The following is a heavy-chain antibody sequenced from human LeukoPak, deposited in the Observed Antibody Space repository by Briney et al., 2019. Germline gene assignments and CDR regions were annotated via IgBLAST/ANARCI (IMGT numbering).Heavy chain of an antibody. Sequence: GGSVRLSCAASGFTFSSYVMQWVRQAPGKGLEYVSAISSNGGSTYYAKSVKGRFTISRDNSKNTLYLQMGSLRDEDMAVYFCARVSGYCGGSSCYLDYWRQGTMVTVSS. CDR1: GFTFSSYV. V-gene: IGHV3-64*01. J-gene: IGHJ4*02. CDR3: ARVSGYCGGSSCYLDY. D-gene: IGHD2-2*01. CDR2: ISSNGGST.